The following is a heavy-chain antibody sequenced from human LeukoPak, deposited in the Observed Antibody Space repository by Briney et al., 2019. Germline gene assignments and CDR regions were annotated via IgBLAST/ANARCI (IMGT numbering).Heavy chain of an antibody. V-gene: IGHV3-48*04. CDR3: AREGSYGWSVDCGGDCYRFDY. Sequence: SGGSLRLSCGASGFSFSSFTMNWVRQTPGKGLELVAYISGGSTTIHYADSVKGRFTISRDNAKNSLYLQMNSLRAEDTAVYYCAREGSYGWSVDCGGDCYRFDYWGQGTLVTVSS. J-gene: IGHJ4*02. CDR2: ISGGSTTI. D-gene: IGHD2-21*02. CDR1: GFSFSSFT.